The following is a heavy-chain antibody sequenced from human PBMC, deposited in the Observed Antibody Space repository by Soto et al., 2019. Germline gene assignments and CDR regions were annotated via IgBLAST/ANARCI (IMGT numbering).Heavy chain of an antibody. CDR3: AKASGRVTKRCDP. CDR2: ISSSVSYT. CDR1: GFTFSDYY. D-gene: IGHD4-17*01. Sequence: QVQVVESGGGLVKPGGSLRLSCAASGFTFSDYYMTWIRQAPGKGLEWVSYISSSVSYTNYADSVKGRFTISRDNAKNSVYLQMNSLGAEDTAVYYCAKASGRVTKRCDPWGQGTLVTVSS. J-gene: IGHJ5*02. V-gene: IGHV3-11*06.